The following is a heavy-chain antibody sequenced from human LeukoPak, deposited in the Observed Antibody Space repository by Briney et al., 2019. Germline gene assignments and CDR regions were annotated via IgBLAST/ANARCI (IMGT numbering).Heavy chain of an antibody. J-gene: IGHJ5*02. V-gene: IGHV4-39*07. CDR3: ARDDTKHYYDSSGSWFDP. D-gene: IGHD3-22*01. Sequence: SETLSLTCTVSGGSISSSSYYWGWIRQPPGKGLEWIGSIYYSGSTYYNPSLKSRVTISVDTSKNQFSLKLSSVTAADTAVYYCARDDTKHYYDSSGSWFDPWGQGTLVTVSS. CDR1: GGSISSSSYY. CDR2: IYYSGST.